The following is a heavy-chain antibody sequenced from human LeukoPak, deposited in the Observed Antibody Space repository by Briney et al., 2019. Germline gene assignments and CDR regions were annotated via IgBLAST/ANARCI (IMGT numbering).Heavy chain of an antibody. CDR1: GYTFTGYY. J-gene: IGHJ3*02. CDR3: ARETTVCTNGVCYEYDDAFDI. Sequence: GASVKVSCKASGYTFTGYYMHWVRQAPGQGLEWMGRINPNSGGTNYAQKFQGRVTMTRDTSISTAYMELSRLRSDDTAVYYCARETTVCTNGVCYEYDDAFDIWGQGTMVTVSS. V-gene: IGHV1-2*06. D-gene: IGHD2-8*01. CDR2: INPNSGGT.